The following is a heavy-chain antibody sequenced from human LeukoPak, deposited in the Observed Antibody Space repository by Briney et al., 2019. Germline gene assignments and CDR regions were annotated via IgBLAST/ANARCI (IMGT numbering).Heavy chain of an antibody. V-gene: IGHV3-30*04. CDR1: GFTFSTYV. Sequence: SGGSLRLSCAASGFTFSTYVIHWVRQAPGKGLDWVAVMSFDGKNTYYADSVKGRFTVSRDNSKNTLYLQMNSLRPEDTAVYYCAREGFYGSGSSPTSYFDYWGQGTLVTVSS. D-gene: IGHD3-10*01. J-gene: IGHJ4*02. CDR3: AREGFYGSGSSPTSYFDY. CDR2: MSFDGKNT.